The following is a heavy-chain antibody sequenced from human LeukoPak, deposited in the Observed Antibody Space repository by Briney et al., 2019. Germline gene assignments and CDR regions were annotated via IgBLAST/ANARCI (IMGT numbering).Heavy chain of an antibody. D-gene: IGHD4-17*01. V-gene: IGHV3-74*01. CDR1: GFIFSGYW. CDR2: VDFDGSGT. Sequence: GGSLRLSCAASGFIFSGYWMHWVRQAPGKGLVWVSRVDFDGSGTIYAASVKGRFTISRDNAKNTVCLQMNSLGVDDTAVYYCVRDGAATTPYDYWGQGTLVTVSS. J-gene: IGHJ4*02. CDR3: VRDGAATTPYDY.